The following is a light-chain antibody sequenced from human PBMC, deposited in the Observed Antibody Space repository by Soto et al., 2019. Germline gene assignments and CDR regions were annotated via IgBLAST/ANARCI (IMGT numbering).Light chain of an antibody. Sequence: EIVLTQSPGTLSLSPGERATLSCRASQSVSVHLAWYQQKPGQAPRLLIYDASNSATGIPARFSGSGSGTDFTLTPSSLEPEDFAVYHCVQRTTWPWTCGQGSKVEIK. J-gene: IGKJ1*01. CDR1: QSVSVH. CDR3: VQRTTWPWT. V-gene: IGKV3-11*01. CDR2: DAS.